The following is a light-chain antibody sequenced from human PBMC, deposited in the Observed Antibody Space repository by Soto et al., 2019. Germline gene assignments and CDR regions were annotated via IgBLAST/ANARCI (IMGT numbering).Light chain of an antibody. CDR2: GAS. CDR3: RQYGSSPRT. V-gene: IGKV3-20*01. J-gene: IGKJ1*01. CDR1: QSVSSSY. Sequence: EIVLTQSPGTLSLSPGERATLSCRASQSVSSSYLAWYQQKPGQAPRLLIYGASSRATGIPDRFSGSGSGKDFTFTISILEPEDFAVYYCRQYGSSPRTFGQGTKVDIK.